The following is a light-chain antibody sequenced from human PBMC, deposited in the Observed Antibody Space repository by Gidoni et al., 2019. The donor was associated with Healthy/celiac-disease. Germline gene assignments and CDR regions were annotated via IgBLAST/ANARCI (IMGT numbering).Light chain of an antibody. CDR3: QQYDNLFT. J-gene: IGKJ3*01. CDR1: QDISNY. Sequence: DIQMTQSPSSLSASVGDRVTITCQASQDISNYLNWYQQKPGKAPKLLIYDASNLETGVPSRFSGSGSGTDFTLTISSLQHEDIATYYCQQYDNLFTFGPGTKVDIK. V-gene: IGKV1-33*01. CDR2: DAS.